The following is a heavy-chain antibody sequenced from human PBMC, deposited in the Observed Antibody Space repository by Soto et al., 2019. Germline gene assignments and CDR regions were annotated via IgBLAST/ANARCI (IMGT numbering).Heavy chain of an antibody. CDR3: ASRALVSPVHNIEAHYFDGMDV. V-gene: IGHV1-69*17. CDR1: GGTFSIYA. D-gene: IGHD2-8*02. J-gene: IGHJ6*02. Sequence: QVQLVQSGAEVKKPGSSVNVSCTASGGTFSIYAISWVRQAPGQGLEWMGGIIPTFAIINSAQKFQGRLTITAGQYTSTDNMELSRLRSEDPAVYYCASRALVSPVHNIEAHYFDGMDVWGQGTTVAVS. CDR2: IIPTFAII.